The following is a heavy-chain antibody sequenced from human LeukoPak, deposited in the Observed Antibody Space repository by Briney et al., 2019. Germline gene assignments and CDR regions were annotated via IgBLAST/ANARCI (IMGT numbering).Heavy chain of an antibody. CDR2: IYYSGTT. D-gene: IGHD3-10*01. CDR1: GGSISSYY. V-gene: IGHV4-59*01. J-gene: IGHJ3*02. CDR3: ARMVRGVIDAFEI. Sequence: SETLPLTCTVSGGSISSYYWSWIRQPPGKGLEWIAYIYYSGTTKYNASLKSRVHMSVDTSKNQFSLKLSSVTAADTAVYYCARMVRGVIDAFEIWGQGTMVTVSS.